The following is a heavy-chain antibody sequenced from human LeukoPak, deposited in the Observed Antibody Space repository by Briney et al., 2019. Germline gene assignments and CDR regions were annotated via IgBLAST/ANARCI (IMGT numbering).Heavy chain of an antibody. V-gene: IGHV3-21*01. D-gene: IGHD2-15*01. J-gene: IGHJ4*02. CDR1: GFTFSSYS. CDR3: AREMNSFGGYGVD. Sequence: GGSLRLSCAASGFTFSSYSMNWVRQAPGKGLEWVSSISSSSSYIYYADSVKGRFTISRDNAKNSLYLQMNSLRAEDTAVYYCAREMNSFGGYGVDWGQGTLVTVSS. CDR2: ISSSSSYI.